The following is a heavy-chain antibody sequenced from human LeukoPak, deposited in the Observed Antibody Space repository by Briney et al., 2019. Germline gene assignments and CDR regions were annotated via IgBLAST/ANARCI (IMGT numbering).Heavy chain of an antibody. CDR2: IYYSGST. D-gene: IGHD2/OR15-2a*01. CDR3: ARELKVGNTGYYFDY. J-gene: IGHJ4*02. Sequence: RSETLSLTCTVSSGSISDYYWSWIRQPPGNGLEWIGYIYYSGSTNYNPSLKSRVTILVDMSKNQFSLKMSSVTAADTAVYYCARELKVGNTGYYFDYWGQGTLVTVSS. V-gene: IGHV4-59*01. CDR1: SGSISDYY.